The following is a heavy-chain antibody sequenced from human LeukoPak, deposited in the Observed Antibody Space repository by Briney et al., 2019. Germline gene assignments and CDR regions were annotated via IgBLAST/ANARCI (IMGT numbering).Heavy chain of an antibody. CDR3: AREGIVATIDY. J-gene: IGHJ4*02. D-gene: IGHD5-12*01. CDR2: ISSSSSTI. V-gene: IGHV3-48*01. CDR1: GFTFSSYS. Sequence: GGSLRLSCAASGFTFSSYSMNWVRQAPGKGLEWVSYISSSSSTIYYADSVKGRFTISRDNAKNSLYLQMNSLRAEDTAVYYCAREGIVATIDYWGQGTLVTVSS.